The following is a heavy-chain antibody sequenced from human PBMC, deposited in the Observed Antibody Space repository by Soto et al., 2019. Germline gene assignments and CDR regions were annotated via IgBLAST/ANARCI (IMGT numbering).Heavy chain of an antibody. Sequence: SETLSLTWAGSGGSISSSNWWSWVRQPPGKGLEWIGEIYHSGSTNYNPSLKSRVTISVDKSKNQFSLKLSSVTAADTAVYYFARVSGSYYYGMDVWGQGITVTVS. D-gene: IGHD5-12*01. J-gene: IGHJ6*02. V-gene: IGHV4-4*02. CDR3: ARVSGSYYYGMDV. CDR2: IYHSGST. CDR1: GGSISSSNW.